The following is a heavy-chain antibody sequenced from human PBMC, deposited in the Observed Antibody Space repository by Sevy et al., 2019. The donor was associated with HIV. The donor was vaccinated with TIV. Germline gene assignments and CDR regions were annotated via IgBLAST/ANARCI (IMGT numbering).Heavy chain of an antibody. CDR1: GFIFSDHY. V-gene: IGHV3-72*01. CDR2: IRNKDAKYTT. D-gene: IGHD6-19*01. J-gene: IGHJ4*02. Sequence: GGSLRLSCAASGFIFSDHYMDRVRQAPWKGLEWVGRIRNKDAKYTTEYAASVTGRFSISRDDSKRLLYLQMNSLKIEDTAVYYCARAPGARSSGNNGAFDTWGQGTLVTVSS. CDR3: ARAPGARSSGNNGAFDT.